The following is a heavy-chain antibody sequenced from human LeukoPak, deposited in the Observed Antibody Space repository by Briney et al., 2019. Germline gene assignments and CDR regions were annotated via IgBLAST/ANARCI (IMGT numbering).Heavy chain of an antibody. CDR1: GFTFRTNA. J-gene: IGHJ4*02. D-gene: IGHD3-3*01. CDR2: ISGSGGST. CDR3: AKGGAYYDFWSGYYHFDY. V-gene: IGHV3-23*01. Sequence: GGSLKLSCAASGFTFRTNAMTWVRQAPGKGLEWVSVISGSGGSTYYAESVKGRFIISRDNSKNTLYLQMDSLRAEDTAVYYCAKGGAYYDFWSGYYHFDYWGQGTLVTVSS.